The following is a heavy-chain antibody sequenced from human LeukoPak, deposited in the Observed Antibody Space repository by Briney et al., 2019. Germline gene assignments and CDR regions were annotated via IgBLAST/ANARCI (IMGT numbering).Heavy chain of an antibody. CDR2: IKTDGSQK. V-gene: IGHV3-7*03. J-gene: IGHJ4*02. CDR3: AKAPVTTCRGAFCYPFDY. Sequence: GGSLRLSCAASGFTFSSYWMTWVRQAPGKGLEWVANIKTDGSQKYYVDSVKGRFNISRDNAKNSLYLQMNSLRPEDAAVYYCAKAPVTTCRGAFCYPFDYWGLGTLVTVSS. CDR1: GFTFSSYW. D-gene: IGHD2-15*01.